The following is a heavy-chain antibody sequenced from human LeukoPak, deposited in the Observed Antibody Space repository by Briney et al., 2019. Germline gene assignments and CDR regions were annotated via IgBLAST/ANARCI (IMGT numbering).Heavy chain of an antibody. CDR3: ARLISVIAGYGWFDP. D-gene: IGHD3-10*01. Sequence: PSETLSLTCAVYGGSSSGYYWSWIRQPPGKGLEWIGEINHSGSTNYNPSLKSRVTISVDTSKNQFSLKLSSVTAADTAVYYCARLISVIAGYGWFDPWGQGTLVTVSP. J-gene: IGHJ5*02. V-gene: IGHV4-34*01. CDR1: GGSSSGYY. CDR2: INHSGST.